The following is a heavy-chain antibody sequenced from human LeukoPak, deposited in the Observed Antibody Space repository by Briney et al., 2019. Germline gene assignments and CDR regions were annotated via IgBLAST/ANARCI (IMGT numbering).Heavy chain of an antibody. D-gene: IGHD3-22*01. Sequence: PGGSLRLSCAASGFTFDDYGMSWVRQAPGKVLEWVSGINWHGGSTGYADSVKGRFTISRDNAKNSLYLQMNSLRAEDTAFYYCARREYYDSSGYYFDYWGQGTLVTVSS. CDR2: INWHGGST. CDR3: ARREYYDSSGYYFDY. V-gene: IGHV3-20*04. J-gene: IGHJ4*02. CDR1: GFTFDDYG.